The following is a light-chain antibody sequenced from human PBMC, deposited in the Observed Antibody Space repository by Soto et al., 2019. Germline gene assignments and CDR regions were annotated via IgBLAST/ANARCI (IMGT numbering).Light chain of an antibody. J-gene: IGKJ2*01. V-gene: IGKV3-20*01. CDR3: QRYDTSPPRYT. Sequence: EIVLTQSPGTLSLSPGESATLSCRASQSLNSNFLAGYQQKLGQAPRLLVYAASGRATGIPDRFSGSASGTVFTLTLSRLEPEDFAVYYCQRYDTSPPRYTFGQGTKLEIK. CDR1: QSLNSNF. CDR2: AAS.